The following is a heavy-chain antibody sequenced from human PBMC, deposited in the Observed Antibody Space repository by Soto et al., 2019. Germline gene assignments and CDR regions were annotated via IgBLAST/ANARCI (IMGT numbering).Heavy chain of an antibody. Sequence: EVQLLESGGGLVQPGGSLRLSCAASGFTFSSYAVSWVRQAPGKGLEWVSVISGNGGSTYYADSVKGRFTISRDNSKNTLYLQMNSLGGEDTAVYYCAKDRRRVGSGWTINDYWGQGTLVTVSS. CDR1: GFTFSSYA. V-gene: IGHV3-23*01. CDR3: AKDRRRVGSGWTINDY. J-gene: IGHJ4*02. D-gene: IGHD6-19*01. CDR2: ISGNGGST.